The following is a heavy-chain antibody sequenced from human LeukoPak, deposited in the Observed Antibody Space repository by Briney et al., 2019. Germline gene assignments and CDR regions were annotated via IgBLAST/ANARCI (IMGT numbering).Heavy chain of an antibody. CDR3: ARDQGSGRSRGPFDY. CDR2: INHSGST. J-gene: IGHJ4*02. Sequence: PSETLSLTCAVYGGSFSGYYWSWIRQPPGKGLEWIGEINHSGSTNYNPSLKSRVTISVDTSKNQFSLKLSSVTAADTAVYYCARDQGSGRSRGPFDYWGQGTLVTVSS. V-gene: IGHV4-34*01. D-gene: IGHD6-19*01. CDR1: GGSFSGYY.